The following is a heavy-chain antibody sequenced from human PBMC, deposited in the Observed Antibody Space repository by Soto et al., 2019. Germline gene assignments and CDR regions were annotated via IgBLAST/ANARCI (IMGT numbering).Heavy chain of an antibody. CDR3: ARGWSDFWSSTSSLDY. V-gene: IGHV3-48*03. Sequence: GGSLRLSCAASGFTFSGYEMNWVRQAPGKGLEWVSHISSSGNTIYYADSVKGRFIISRDNAENSLYLVMNSLTAEDTAVYYCARGWSDFWSSTSSLDYWGQGTLVTVSS. J-gene: IGHJ4*02. D-gene: IGHD3-3*01. CDR2: ISSSGNTI. CDR1: GFTFSGYE.